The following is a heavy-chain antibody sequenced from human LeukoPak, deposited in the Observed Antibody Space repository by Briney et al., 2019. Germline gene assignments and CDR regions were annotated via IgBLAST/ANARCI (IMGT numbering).Heavy chain of an antibody. CDR3: AKDPNGDYIGAFDFQR. CDR2: ITGSGGNR. J-gene: IGHJ1*01. Sequence: GVSLRLSCAGSGFSFSNYAMIWVRQAPGKGWELVSAITGSGGNRFYAVSVKGRFTISRDNSKNTLYLQMNSLRGDDTAVYYCAKDPNGDYIGAFDFQRWGQGTQVTVSS. D-gene: IGHD4-17*01. CDR1: GFSFSNYA. V-gene: IGHV3-23*01.